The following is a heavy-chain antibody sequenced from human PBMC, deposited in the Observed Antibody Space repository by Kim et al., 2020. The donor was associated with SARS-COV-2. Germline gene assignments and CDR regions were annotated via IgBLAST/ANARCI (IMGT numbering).Heavy chain of an antibody. V-gene: IGHV4-59*01. Sequence: SETLSLTCTVSGGSISTYYWTWIRQSPEKGLEWMGYVYYSGSNVYNPSLKSRVTISIDTPKNQFSLKVNSVTAADTAVYYCARTHGSGSFDYWGQGILVTVSS. CDR1: GGSISTYY. CDR3: ARTHGSGSFDY. J-gene: IGHJ4*02. D-gene: IGHD3-10*01. CDR2: VYYSGSN.